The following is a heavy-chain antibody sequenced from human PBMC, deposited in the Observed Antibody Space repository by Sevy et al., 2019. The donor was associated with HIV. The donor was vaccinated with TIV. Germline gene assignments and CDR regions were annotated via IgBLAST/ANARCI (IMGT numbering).Heavy chain of an antibody. V-gene: IGHV1-24*01. Sequence: ASVTVSCKVSGYTLTELSMHWVRQAPGKGLEWMGGFDPEDGETIYAQKFQGRVTMTEDTSTDTAYMELSSLRSEDTAVYYCATAGIAAAGTRPYYYYYGMDVWGQGTTVTVSS. CDR3: ATAGIAAAGTRPYYYYYGMDV. CDR2: FDPEDGET. J-gene: IGHJ6*02. CDR1: GYTLTELS. D-gene: IGHD6-13*01.